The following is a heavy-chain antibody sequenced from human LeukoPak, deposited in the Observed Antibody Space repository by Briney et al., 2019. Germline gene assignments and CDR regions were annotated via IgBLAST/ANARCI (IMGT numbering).Heavy chain of an antibody. J-gene: IGHJ4*02. CDR2: ISYDGSNK. V-gene: IGHV3-30-3*01. CDR3: ASGGELVLWFGELYY. D-gene: IGHD3-10*01. CDR1: GFTFSSYA. Sequence: GGSLRLSCAASGFTFSSYAMHWVRQAPGKGLEWVAVISYDGSNKYYADSVKGRFTISRDNSKNTLYLQMNSLRAEDTAVYYCASGGELVLWFGELYYWGQGTLVTVSS.